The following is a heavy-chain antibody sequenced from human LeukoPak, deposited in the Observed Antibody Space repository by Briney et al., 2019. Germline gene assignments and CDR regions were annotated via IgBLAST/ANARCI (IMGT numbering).Heavy chain of an antibody. J-gene: IGHJ4*02. D-gene: IGHD3-22*01. CDR3: AKAARGFYDSSGYCPV. CDR2: INCSGGST. CDR1: GLIFSRYD. Sequence: GGTLRLSCAASGLIFSRYDLHWLRQAPGKGLEWVSVINCSGGSTYYADSVKGRFTISRDNSKNTLYLQMNSLRAEDTAVYYCAKAARGFYDSSGYCPVWGQGTLVTVSS. V-gene: IGHV3-23*01.